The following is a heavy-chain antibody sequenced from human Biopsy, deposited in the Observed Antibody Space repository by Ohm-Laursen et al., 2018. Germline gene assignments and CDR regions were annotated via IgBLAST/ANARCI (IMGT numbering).Heavy chain of an antibody. J-gene: IGHJ5*02. D-gene: IGHD1-7*01. CDR2: LNPVSGNS. CDR3: GRAVRNQLLTDP. V-gene: IGHV1-8*01. Sequence: ASSVKVSCKASGYTFTSYDITWVRQASGQGPEWIGWLNPVSGNSNFGQKFRGRVIVTSDTSISTAYMELSGLTSDDTATYYCGRAVRNQLLTDPWGQGTLVTVTS. CDR1: GYTFTSYD.